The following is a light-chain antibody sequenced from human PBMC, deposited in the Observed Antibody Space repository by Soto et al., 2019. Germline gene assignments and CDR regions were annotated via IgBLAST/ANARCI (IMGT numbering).Light chain of an antibody. CDR1: SPDFAVYSY. CDR3: SSYSGSYTWI. J-gene: IGLJ1*01. Sequence: QSALTQPRSMSGSPGLSVTASCTGTSPDFAVYSYVSWFQQHPGKAPQLFIYDVTKRPKGVPDRFSGFKSGNTAALTISGLQAEDEPEYLCSSYSGSYTWIFGSGKKLTAL. V-gene: IGLV2-11*01. CDR2: DVT.